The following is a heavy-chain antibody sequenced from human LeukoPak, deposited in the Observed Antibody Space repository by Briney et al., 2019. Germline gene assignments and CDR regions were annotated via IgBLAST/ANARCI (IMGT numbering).Heavy chain of an antibody. CDR2: IYYSGST. J-gene: IGHJ1*01. CDR3: APYSSSERNFQH. CDR1: GGSISSSSYY. D-gene: IGHD6-13*01. V-gene: IGHV4-39*07. Sequence: ASETLSLTCTVSGGSISSSSYYWGWIRQPPGKGLEWIGSIYYSGSTYYNPSLKSRVTISVDTSKNQFSLKLSSVTAADTAVYYCAPYSSSERNFQHWGQGTLVTVSS.